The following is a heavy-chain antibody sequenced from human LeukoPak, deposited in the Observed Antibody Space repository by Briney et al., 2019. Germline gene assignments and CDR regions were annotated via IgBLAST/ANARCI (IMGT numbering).Heavy chain of an antibody. CDR1: GYTFTGYY. J-gene: IGHJ4*02. V-gene: IGHV1-2*06. CDR2: INPNSGGT. CDR3: ARDNSGDNGLHFDY. Sequence: KVSCKASGYTFTGYYMHWVRQAPGQGLEWMGRINPNSGGTNYAQKFQGRVTMTRDTSISTAYMELSRLRSDDTAVYYCARDNSGDNGLHFDYWGQGTLVTVSS. D-gene: IGHD2-8*01.